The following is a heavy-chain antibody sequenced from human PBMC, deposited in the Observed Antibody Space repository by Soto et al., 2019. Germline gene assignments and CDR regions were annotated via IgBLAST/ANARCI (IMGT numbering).Heavy chain of an antibody. Sequence: QVQLVESGGGVVQPGRSLRLSCAASGFTFSSYGMHWVRQAPGKGLEWVAVIWYDGSNKYYADSVKGRFTISRDNSKNTLYLQMNSLRAEDTAVYYCARDGSAVAGPPNWFDPWGQGTLVTVSS. CDR1: GFTFSSYG. CDR3: ARDGSAVAGPPNWFDP. D-gene: IGHD6-19*01. CDR2: IWYDGSNK. J-gene: IGHJ5*02. V-gene: IGHV3-33*01.